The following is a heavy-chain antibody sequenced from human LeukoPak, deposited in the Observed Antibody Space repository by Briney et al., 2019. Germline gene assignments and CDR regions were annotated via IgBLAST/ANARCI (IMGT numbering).Heavy chain of an antibody. CDR1: GGSISSYY. D-gene: IGHD4-17*01. V-gene: IGHV4-59*12. CDR2: IYYSGST. J-gene: IGHJ6*02. Sequence: PSETLSLTCTVSGGSISSYYWSWIRQPPGKGLEWIGYIYYSGSTNYNPSLKSRVTISVDRSKNQFSLKLSSVTAADTAVYYCATSKRPTVTTGGYYYYGMDVWGQGTTVTVSS. CDR3: ATSKRPTVTTGGYYYYGMDV.